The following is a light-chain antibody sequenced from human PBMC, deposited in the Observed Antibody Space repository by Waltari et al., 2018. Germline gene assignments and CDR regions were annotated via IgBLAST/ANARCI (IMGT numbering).Light chain of an antibody. V-gene: IGKV1-27*01. Sequence: DMQMTQSPSSLSASVGDRVTITCRASQGISNSLAWYQQKPGKVHKLLTYAASTLQSGVSARCSGSGPGIDFTLTISSVQPEDVATCYCHEYNSAPFGPGTKVDIK. CDR3: HEYNSAP. J-gene: IGKJ3*01. CDR1: QGISNS. CDR2: AAS.